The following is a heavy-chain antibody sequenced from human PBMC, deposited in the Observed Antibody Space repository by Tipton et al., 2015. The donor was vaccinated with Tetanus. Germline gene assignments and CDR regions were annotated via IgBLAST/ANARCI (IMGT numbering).Heavy chain of an antibody. CDR1: GFTLSRFG. V-gene: IGHV3-21*01. Sequence: SLRLSCEVSGFTLSRFGMNWVRQAPGKGLEWISSIRSTSTYIYYANSVKGRFTISRDNAKNSLFLQMNSPRAEDTAIYYCASGSSHDYWGQGTLVTVS. D-gene: IGHD2-15*01. CDR3: ASGSSHDY. J-gene: IGHJ4*02. CDR2: IRSTSTYI.